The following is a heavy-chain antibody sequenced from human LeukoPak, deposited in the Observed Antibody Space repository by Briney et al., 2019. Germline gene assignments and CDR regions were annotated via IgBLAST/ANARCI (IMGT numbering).Heavy chain of an antibody. Sequence: AETLSLTCTVSGGSISSSSYYWGWILQPPGKGLEWIGSIYYSGSTYYNPSLKSRVTISLDTSKNQFSLKMRSVAAADTAVYYCARGPPYYGSGSYYWLIHHYFDYWGQGTLVTVSS. D-gene: IGHD3-10*01. CDR3: ARGPPYYGSGSYYWLIHHYFDY. V-gene: IGHV4-39*07. CDR2: IYYSGST. CDR1: GGSISSSSYY. J-gene: IGHJ4*02.